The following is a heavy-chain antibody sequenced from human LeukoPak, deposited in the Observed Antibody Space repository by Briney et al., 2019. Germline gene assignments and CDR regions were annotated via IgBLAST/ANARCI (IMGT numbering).Heavy chain of an antibody. Sequence: GSLRLSCAASGFTFSSYSIHWVRQAPGKGLEWVAVISYDGSNKYYADSVKGRFTISRDNSKNTLYLQMNSLRAEDTAVYYCARDFSSGWYNYFDYWGQGTLVTVSS. D-gene: IGHD6-19*01. CDR2: ISYDGSNK. V-gene: IGHV3-30*04. J-gene: IGHJ4*02. CDR1: GFTFSSYS. CDR3: ARDFSSGWYNYFDY.